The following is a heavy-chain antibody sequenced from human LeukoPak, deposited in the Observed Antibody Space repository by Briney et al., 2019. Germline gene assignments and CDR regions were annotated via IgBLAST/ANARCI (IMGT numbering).Heavy chain of an antibody. Sequence: SVKVSCKASGGTFSSYAINWVRQAPGQGLEWMGRIIPILGIANYAQKFQGRVTITADESTSTAYMELSSLRSEDTAVYYCASDHYYDSSGSLGDYWGQRTLVTVSS. D-gene: IGHD3-22*01. J-gene: IGHJ4*02. V-gene: IGHV1-69*04. CDR1: GGTFSSYA. CDR3: ASDHYYDSSGSLGDY. CDR2: IIPILGIA.